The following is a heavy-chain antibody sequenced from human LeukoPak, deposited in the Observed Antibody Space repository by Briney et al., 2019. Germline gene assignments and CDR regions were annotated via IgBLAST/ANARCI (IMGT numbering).Heavy chain of an antibody. CDR1: GGSFSGDY. D-gene: IGHD4-17*01. Sequence: PSETLSLTCAVYGGSFSGDYWSWIRQPPAKGLEWIGEINHSGSTKYNPYLTSRVTISVDTSKNQFSLKLSSVIAADTAVYYCARGGPYGDYASRVSLYYYYMDVWGKGTTVTVSS. J-gene: IGHJ6*03. CDR3: ARGGPYGDYASRVSLYYYYMDV. CDR2: INHSGST. V-gene: IGHV4-34*01.